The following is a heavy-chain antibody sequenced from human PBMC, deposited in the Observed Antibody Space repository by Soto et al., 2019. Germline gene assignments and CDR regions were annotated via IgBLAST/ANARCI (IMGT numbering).Heavy chain of an antibody. D-gene: IGHD4-17*01. V-gene: IGHV2-5*02. CDR1: GFSLTTSGVA. J-gene: IGHJ3*02. Sequence: QITLKESGPSLVKPTQTLTLTCTFSGFSLTTSGVAVGWIRQPPGKALEWLAHIYGDDDKRYSTSLKTRLAISRGTSENQVVLTTTDMDPGDTATYDCAHSRFYAYGGACVIWGEGTMVTVSS. CDR3: AHSRFYAYGGACVI. CDR2: IYGDDDK.